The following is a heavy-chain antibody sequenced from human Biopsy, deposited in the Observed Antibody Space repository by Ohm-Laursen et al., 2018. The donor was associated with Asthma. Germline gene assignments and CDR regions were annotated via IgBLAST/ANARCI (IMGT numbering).Heavy chain of an antibody. Sequence: SDTLSLTCGLSSGSGGYMRSGNYYWGWIRQPPGKGLEWIGSIYYSGTTYYNPSLESRVTVSAGTSKNQFSLKLTSVTAADTAVYYCVRGSSSWHHGPFHYYYGLDVWGQGTTATVSS. CDR2: IYYSGTT. D-gene: IGHD6-13*01. J-gene: IGHJ6*02. V-gene: IGHV4-39*01. CDR1: GGYMRSGNYY. CDR3: VRGSSSWHHGPFHYYYGLDV.